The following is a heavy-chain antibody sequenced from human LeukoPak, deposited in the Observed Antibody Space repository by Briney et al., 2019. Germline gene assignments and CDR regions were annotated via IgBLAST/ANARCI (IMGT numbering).Heavy chain of an antibody. CDR2: ISWEGDTT. Sequence: PGGSLRLSCAASGFTFDDYAMHWVRQAPGKGLESVALISWEGDTTYYADSVRGRFTISRDNSKNSLYLQMNSLRTEDTAFYYCTRDTDYGSATNYFDSWGQGTLVSVSS. CDR1: GFTFDDYA. D-gene: IGHD3-10*01. V-gene: IGHV3-43*01. J-gene: IGHJ4*02. CDR3: TRDTDYGSATNYFDS.